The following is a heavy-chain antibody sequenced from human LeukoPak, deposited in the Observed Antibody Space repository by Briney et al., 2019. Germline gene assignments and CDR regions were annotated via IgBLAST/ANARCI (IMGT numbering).Heavy chain of an antibody. V-gene: IGHV4-61*01. Sequence: SETLSLTCTVSGGSISSSSYYWSWIRQPPGKGLEWIGYIYYSGSTNYNPSLKSRVTISVGTSKNQFSLKLSSVTAADTAVYYCARDRRYYYDTFREGWFDPWGQGTLVTVSS. CDR2: IYYSGST. D-gene: IGHD3-22*01. CDR1: GGSISSSSYY. J-gene: IGHJ5*02. CDR3: ARDRRYYYDTFREGWFDP.